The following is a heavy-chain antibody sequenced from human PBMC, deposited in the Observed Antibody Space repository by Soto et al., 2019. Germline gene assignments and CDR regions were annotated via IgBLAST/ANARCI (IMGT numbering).Heavy chain of an antibody. J-gene: IGHJ6*02. CDR1: GGSISSYY. CDR3: ARAELINYYYYYGMDV. CDR2: IYYSGST. D-gene: IGHD1-7*01. Sequence: QVQLQESGPGLVKPSETLSLTCTVSGGSISSYYWSWIRQPPGKGLEWIGYIYYSGSTNYNPSLKSRVTISVDTSKNQFALKLSSVTAADTAVYYCARAELINYYYYYGMDVWGQGTTVTVS. V-gene: IGHV4-59*01.